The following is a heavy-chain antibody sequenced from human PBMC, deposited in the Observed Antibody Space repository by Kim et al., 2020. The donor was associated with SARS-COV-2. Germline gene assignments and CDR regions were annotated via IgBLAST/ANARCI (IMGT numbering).Heavy chain of an antibody. D-gene: IGHD1-7*01. CDR3: ARDLVGLELRFDYYGMDV. J-gene: IGHJ6*02. Sequence: KDRFAISGDNSKNTLYLQMNRLRAEDTAVYYCARDLVGLELRFDYYGMDVWGQGTTVTVSS. V-gene: IGHV3-66*01.